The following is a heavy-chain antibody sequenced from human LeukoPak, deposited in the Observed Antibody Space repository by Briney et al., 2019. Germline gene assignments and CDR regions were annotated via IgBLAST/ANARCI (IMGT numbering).Heavy chain of an antibody. D-gene: IGHD2-2*01. CDR2: IYYSGST. Sequence: SETLSLTCTVSGGSISSYYWSWIRQPPGKGLEWIGYIYYSGSTNYNPSLKSRVTISVDTSKNQFSLKLSSVTAADTAVYYCAREPADQSLDYWGQGTLVTVSS. V-gene: IGHV4-59*01. J-gene: IGHJ4*02. CDR1: GGSISSYY. CDR3: AREPADQSLDY.